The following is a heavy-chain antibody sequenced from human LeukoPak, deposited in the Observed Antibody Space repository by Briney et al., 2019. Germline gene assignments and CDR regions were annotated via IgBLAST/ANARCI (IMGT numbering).Heavy chain of an antibody. CDR2: VYYSGGT. CDR3: ASNVLPVGRAFDI. V-gene: IGHV4-39*07. CDR1: GGSISSSDYY. Sequence: SETLSLTCTVSGGSISSSDYYWGWLRQPPGKGLEWIGSVYYSGGTYYNPSLKSRVTISVDTSKNQFSLKLSSVTAADTAVYYCASNVLPVGRAFDIWGQGTMVTVSS. J-gene: IGHJ3*02. D-gene: IGHD2-2*01.